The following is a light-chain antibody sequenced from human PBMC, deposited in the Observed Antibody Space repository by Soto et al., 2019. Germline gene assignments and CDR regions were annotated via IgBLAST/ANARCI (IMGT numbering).Light chain of an antibody. CDR2: EVN. CDR3: NSYAGSNSFV. J-gene: IGLJ1*01. V-gene: IGLV2-8*01. Sequence: QSALTQPASASGSPGQSVTISCTGTSSDVGGYSYVSWYQQHPGKAPKLVIFEVNKRPSGVPDRFSASKSGNTASLTVSGLQTEDEADYYCNSYAGSNSFVFGTGTKVTVL. CDR1: SSDVGGYSY.